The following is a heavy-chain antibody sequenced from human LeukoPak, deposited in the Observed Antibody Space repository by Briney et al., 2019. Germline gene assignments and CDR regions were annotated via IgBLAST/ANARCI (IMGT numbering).Heavy chain of an antibody. CDR2: IYYSRST. CDR3: ARFDYGAHFDY. Sequence: PSETLSLTCTVSGGSISSYYWSWIRQPPGKGLEWIGYIYYSRSTNYNPSLKSRVTISVDTSKNQFSLKLSSVTAADTAVYYCARFDYGAHFDYWGQGTLVTVSS. CDR1: GGSISSYY. V-gene: IGHV4-59*01. J-gene: IGHJ4*02. D-gene: IGHD4-17*01.